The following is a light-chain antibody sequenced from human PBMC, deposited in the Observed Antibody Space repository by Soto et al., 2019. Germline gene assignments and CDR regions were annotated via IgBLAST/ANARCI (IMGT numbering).Light chain of an antibody. CDR2: GAS. CDR3: QQYGPSPMYT. V-gene: IGKV3-20*01. Sequence: DIVLMQSPGTLSLSPGERATLSCRASQSVSNNYLAWYQKKPGQAPRLLFYGASIRATGIPDRFSGSGSGTDITLTISRLEPEDFAVYYCQQYGPSPMYTFGQGTRLEIK. J-gene: IGKJ2*01. CDR1: QSVSNNY.